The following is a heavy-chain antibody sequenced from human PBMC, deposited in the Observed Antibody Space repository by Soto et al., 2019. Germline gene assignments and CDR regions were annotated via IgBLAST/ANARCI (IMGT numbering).Heavy chain of an antibody. CDR1: GFSVINTY. Sequence: HPWGSLRLSCAVSGFSVINTYIIFFRHSPWKWLEWISVIYRGRATYYADSVKGRFTISRDDSRNTVYLQMNSLTTEDTAVYFCARDRSDSSRADSFDIWGQGTMVTVSS. V-gene: IGHV3-53*01. D-gene: IGHD6-25*01. J-gene: IGHJ3*02. CDR3: ARDRSDSSRADSFDI. CDR2: IYRGRAT.